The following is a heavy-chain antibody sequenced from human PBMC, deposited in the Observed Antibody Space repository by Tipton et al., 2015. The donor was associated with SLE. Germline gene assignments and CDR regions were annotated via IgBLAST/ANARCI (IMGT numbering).Heavy chain of an antibody. Sequence: PGLVKPSETLSLTCGVSGYSIISGYYWAWIRQPPGKGLEWIASIYHSGSSYYNPSLKSRVTMSVDTSKNQFSLKLTSVTASDTAVYYCARHDGPYSPSDGLWFDFWGQGTLVPVSS. CDR3: ARHDGPYSPSDGLWFDF. J-gene: IGHJ5*01. CDR2: IYHSGSS. D-gene: IGHD1-26*01. CDR1: GYSIISGYY. V-gene: IGHV4-38-2*01.